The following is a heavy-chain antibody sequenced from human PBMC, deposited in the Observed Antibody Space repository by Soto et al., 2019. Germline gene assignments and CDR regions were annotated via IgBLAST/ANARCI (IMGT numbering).Heavy chain of an antibody. Sequence: ASVKVSCKASGYTFTSYYMHWVRQAPGQGLEWMGIINPSGGSTSYAQKFQGRVTMTRDTSTSTVYMELSSLRSEDTAVYYCAREKGAIFGVVTNTGDYYYYGMDVWGQGTTVTVSS. CDR1: GYTFTSYY. D-gene: IGHD3-3*01. CDR3: AREKGAIFGVVTNTGDYYYYGMDV. CDR2: INPSGGST. V-gene: IGHV1-46*01. J-gene: IGHJ6*02.